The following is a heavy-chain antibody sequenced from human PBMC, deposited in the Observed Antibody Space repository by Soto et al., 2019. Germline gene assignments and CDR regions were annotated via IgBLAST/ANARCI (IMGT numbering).Heavy chain of an antibody. J-gene: IGHJ5*02. CDR3: ARMASFGPLNWFDP. V-gene: IGHV3-73*01. D-gene: IGHD3-16*01. Sequence: PGRSLRLSCAASGFIYSGSAMHWVRQAAGKGLEWVGRIRSKANSYATAYAASVKGRFTISRDDSKNTAYLQMNSLRADDTAIYYCARMASFGPLNWFDPWGQGTLVTVSS. CDR1: GFIYSGSA. CDR2: IRSKANSYAT.